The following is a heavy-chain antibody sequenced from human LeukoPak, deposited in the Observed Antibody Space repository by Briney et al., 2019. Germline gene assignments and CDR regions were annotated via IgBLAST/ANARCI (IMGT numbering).Heavy chain of an antibody. CDR1: GGSFSGYY. CDR2: INHSGST. J-gene: IGHJ4*02. CDR3: ARYCTNGVCAGPLVDY. V-gene: IGHV4-34*01. D-gene: IGHD2-8*01. Sequence: NPSETLSLTCAVYGGSFSGYYWSWTRQPPGKGVEWIGEINHSGSTNYNPSLKSRVTISVDTSKNQFSLKLSSVTAADTAVYYCARYCTNGVCAGPLVDYWGQGTLVTVSS.